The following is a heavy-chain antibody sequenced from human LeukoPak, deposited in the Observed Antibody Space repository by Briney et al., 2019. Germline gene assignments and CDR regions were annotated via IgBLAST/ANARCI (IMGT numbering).Heavy chain of an antibody. CDR2: IRQDGTEK. Sequence: GGSLRLSCGASGFTFSSYWMSWVRQAPGKGLEWVANIRQDGTEKYYVDSVKGRFTISRDNARNSLYLQMHSLRAEDTAVYYCARSYGYSYGYSRFDYWGQGTLVTVSS. V-gene: IGHV3-7*01. J-gene: IGHJ4*02. CDR1: GFTFSSYW. CDR3: ARSYGYSYGYSRFDY. D-gene: IGHD5-18*01.